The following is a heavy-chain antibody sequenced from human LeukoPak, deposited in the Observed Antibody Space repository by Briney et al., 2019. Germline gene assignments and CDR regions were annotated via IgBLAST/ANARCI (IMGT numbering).Heavy chain of an antibody. V-gene: IGHV1-8*01. CDR2: MNPNSGNT. CDR1: GYTFTSYD. CDR3: ASGLLRYFDLVLGSYYYYGMDV. J-gene: IGHJ6*02. Sequence: ASVKVPCKASGYTFTSYDINWVRQATGQGLEWMGWMNPNSGNTGYAQKFQGRVTMTRNTSISTAYMELSSLRSEDTAVYYCASGLLRYFDLVLGSYYYYGMDVWGQGTTVTVSS. D-gene: IGHD3-9*01.